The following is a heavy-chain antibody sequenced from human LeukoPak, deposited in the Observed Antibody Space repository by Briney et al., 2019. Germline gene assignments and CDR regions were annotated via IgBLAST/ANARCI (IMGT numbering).Heavy chain of an antibody. CDR2: IYPGDSDT. D-gene: IGHD3-22*01. CDR1: GYSFTSYW. J-gene: IGHJ3*02. Sequence: GASLKISCKGSGYSFTSYWIGWGRQTPGKGLEWMGIIYPGDSDTRYSPSFEGQVTISADKSISTAYLRWSSLKASDTAMYYCARLMYCYDSSGYSSAIDIWGQGTMVTVS. V-gene: IGHV5-51*01. CDR3: ARLMYCYDSSGYSSAIDI.